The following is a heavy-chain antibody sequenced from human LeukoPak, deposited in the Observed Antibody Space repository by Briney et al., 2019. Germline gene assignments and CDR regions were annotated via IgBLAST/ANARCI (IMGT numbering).Heavy chain of an antibody. CDR3: ARDRDSSNWSGQGYDY. CDR2: ISSSSSTI. Sequence: PGGSLRLSCAASGFIFSGYSMNWVRPAPGKGLEWLSHISSSSSTIYYADSVKGRFTISRDNAKKSLYLQINSLRAEDTAVYYCARDRDSSNWSGQGYDYWGQGTLVTVSS. J-gene: IGHJ4*02. CDR1: GFIFSGYS. D-gene: IGHD6-13*01. V-gene: IGHV3-48*01.